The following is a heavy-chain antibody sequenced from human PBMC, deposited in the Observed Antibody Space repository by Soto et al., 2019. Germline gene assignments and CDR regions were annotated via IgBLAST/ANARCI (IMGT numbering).Heavy chain of an antibody. Sequence: ASETLSLTCTVSGGSISSYYWSWIRQPPGKGLEWIGYIYYSGSTNYNPSLKSRVTISVDTSKNQFSLKLSSVTAADTAVYYCARGPLRGYSYGYDYWGQGTLVTVSS. CDR3: ARGPLRGYSYGYDY. J-gene: IGHJ4*02. CDR1: GGSISSYY. V-gene: IGHV4-59*01. D-gene: IGHD5-18*01. CDR2: IYYSGST.